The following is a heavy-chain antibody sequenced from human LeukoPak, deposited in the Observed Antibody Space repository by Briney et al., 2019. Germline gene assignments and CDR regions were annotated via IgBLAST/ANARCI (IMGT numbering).Heavy chain of an antibody. J-gene: IGHJ3*02. CDR1: GFTFRSFW. CDR3: ARSATDAFDI. Sequence: GGSLRLSCAASGFTFRSFWMHWVRQDPGKGLVWVSHMNGDGTSISYADSVKGRFTISRDNAKNTLYLQMNRLKAEDTAAYYWARSATDAFDIWGQGTMVTVSS. V-gene: IGHV3-74*01. D-gene: IGHD3-3*01. CDR2: MNGDGTSI.